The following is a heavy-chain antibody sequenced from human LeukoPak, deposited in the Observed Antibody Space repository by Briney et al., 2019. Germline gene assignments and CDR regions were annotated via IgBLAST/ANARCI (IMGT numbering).Heavy chain of an antibody. J-gene: IGHJ4*02. V-gene: IGHV4-59*01. D-gene: IGHD6-19*01. Sequence: SETLSLTCTVSGGSISSYYWSWIRQPPGKGLEWIGYIYYSGSTNYNPSLKSRVTISVDTSKNQFSPKLSSVTAADTAVYYCARSPGYSSGWFQFDYWGQGTLVTVSS. CDR3: ARSPGYSSGWFQFDY. CDR2: IYYSGST. CDR1: GGSISSYY.